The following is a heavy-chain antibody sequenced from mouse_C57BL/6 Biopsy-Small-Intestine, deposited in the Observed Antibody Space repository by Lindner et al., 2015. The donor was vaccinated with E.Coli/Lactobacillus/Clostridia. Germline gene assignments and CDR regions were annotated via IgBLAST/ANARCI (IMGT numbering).Heavy chain of an antibody. CDR1: GFNFKDFY. D-gene: IGHD2-1*01. V-gene: IGHV14-2*01. Sequence: VQLQESGADLVKPGASVKLSCTASGFNFKDFYMHWVKQTTEQGLEWIGRIDPADGETKYAPEFQGKATITVDTSSNTACLQLSSLTSEDTAVYYCTLYYGDYWGQGATLTVSS. CDR2: IDPADGET. CDR3: TLYYGDY. J-gene: IGHJ2*01.